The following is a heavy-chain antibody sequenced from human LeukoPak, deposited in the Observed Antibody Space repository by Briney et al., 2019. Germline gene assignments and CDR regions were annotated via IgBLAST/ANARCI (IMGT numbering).Heavy chain of an antibody. CDR1: GGSISISTW. CDR3: ASKAIGLENAFDI. CDR2: IYHGGST. J-gene: IGHJ3*02. D-gene: IGHD3/OR15-3a*01. Sequence: PSEALSLTCAVSGGSISISTWWSWVRQPPGKGLEWIGEIYHGGSTNYNPSLKSRVTISVDKSKNQFSLNLNSVTAADTAVYYCASKAIGLENAFDIWGQGTMVTVSS. V-gene: IGHV4-4*02.